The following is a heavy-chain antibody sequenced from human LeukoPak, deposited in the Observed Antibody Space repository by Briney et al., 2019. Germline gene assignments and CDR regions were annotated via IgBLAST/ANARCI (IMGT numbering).Heavy chain of an antibody. D-gene: IGHD3-22*01. Sequence: GASVKVSCKASGYTFTGYYMHWVRQAPGQGLEWMGWISAYNGNTNYAQKLQGRVTMTTDTSTSTAYMELRSLRSDDTAVYYCARDQGNYDSSGSTLDYWGQGTLVTVSS. V-gene: IGHV1-18*04. CDR1: GYTFTGYY. CDR2: ISAYNGNT. J-gene: IGHJ4*02. CDR3: ARDQGNYDSSGSTLDY.